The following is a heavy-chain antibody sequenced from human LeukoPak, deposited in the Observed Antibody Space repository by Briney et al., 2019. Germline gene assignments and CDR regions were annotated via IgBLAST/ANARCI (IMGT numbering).Heavy chain of an antibody. CDR1: GYTFTGYY. CDR2: INPNSGGT. Sequence: KPGASVKVSCKASGYTFTGYYMHWVRQAPGQGLEWMGRINPNSGGTNYAQKFQGRVTMTRDTSISTAYMELSRLRSDDTAVYYCARDHGLYYYDSSADYWGQGTLVTVSS. D-gene: IGHD3-22*01. V-gene: IGHV1-2*06. CDR3: ARDHGLYYYDSSADY. J-gene: IGHJ4*02.